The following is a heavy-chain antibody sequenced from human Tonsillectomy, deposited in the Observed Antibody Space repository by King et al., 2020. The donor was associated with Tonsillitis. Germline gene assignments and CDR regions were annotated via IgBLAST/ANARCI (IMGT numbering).Heavy chain of an antibody. V-gene: IGHV4-59*01. J-gene: IGHJ6*02. D-gene: IGHD5-18*01. Sequence: VQLQESGPGLVKPSETLSLTCTVSGASISSYFWSWIRQPPGKGLEWIGYMSYSGNSNYNPSLKSRVTISVDTSKNQFSLNLTSVTAADTAVYYCARDREYSNGYVSHYGMDVWGQGTTVTVSS. CDR2: MSYSGNS. CDR1: GASISSYF. CDR3: ARDREYSNGYVSHYGMDV.